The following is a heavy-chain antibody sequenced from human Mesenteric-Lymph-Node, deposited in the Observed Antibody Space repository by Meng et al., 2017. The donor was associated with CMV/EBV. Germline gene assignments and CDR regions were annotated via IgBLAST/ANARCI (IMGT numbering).Heavy chain of an antibody. CDR1: GYTFTGYY. V-gene: IGHV1-2*02. Sequence: ASVKVSCKASGYTFTGYYMHWVRQAPGQGLEWMGWINPNSGGTNYAQKFQGRVTMTRDTSISTAYMELSRLRSDDTAVYYCARVAYGSGIPNYYFDYWGQGTLVTVSS. CDR2: INPNSGGT. CDR3: ARVAYGSGIPNYYFDY. J-gene: IGHJ4*02. D-gene: IGHD3-10*01.